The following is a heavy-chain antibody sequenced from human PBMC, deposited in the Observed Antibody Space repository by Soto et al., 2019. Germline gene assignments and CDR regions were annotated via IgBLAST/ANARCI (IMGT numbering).Heavy chain of an antibody. CDR1: GGSFSGYY. J-gene: IGHJ4*02. D-gene: IGHD6-19*01. CDR3: ARALRWLGRFDY. CDR2: INHSGST. V-gene: IGHV4-34*01. Sequence: QVQLQQWGAGLLKPSETLSLTCAVYGGSFSGYYWSWIRQPPGKGLEWIGEINHSGSTNYNPSLKSRVTISVDTSKNQFSLKLSSVTAADTAVYYCARALRWLGRFDYWGQGTLVTVSS.